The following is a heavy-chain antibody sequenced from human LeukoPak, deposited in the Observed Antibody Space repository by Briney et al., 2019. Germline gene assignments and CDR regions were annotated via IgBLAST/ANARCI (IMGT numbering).Heavy chain of an antibody. Sequence: SETLSLTCTVSGGSISSYYWSWIRQPAGKGLEWIGRIYTSGSTNYNPSLKSRVTMSVDTSKNQFSLKLSSMTAADTAVYYCATLYYYDSSGNYYFDYWGQGTLVTVSS. J-gene: IGHJ4*02. D-gene: IGHD3-22*01. CDR3: ATLYYYDSSGNYYFDY. V-gene: IGHV4-4*07. CDR1: GGSISSYY. CDR2: IYTSGST.